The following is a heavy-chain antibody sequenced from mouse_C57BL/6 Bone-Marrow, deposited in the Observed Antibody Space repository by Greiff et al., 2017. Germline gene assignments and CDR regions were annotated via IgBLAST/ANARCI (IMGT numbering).Heavy chain of an antibody. D-gene: IGHD2-2*01. J-gene: IGHJ3*01. CDR2: IYPRDGST. CDR1: GYTFTSYD. CDR3: ARGGVTTGAWFAY. Sequence: VKLVESGPELVKPGASVKLSCKASGYTFTSYDINWVKQRPGQGLEWIGWIYPRDGSTKYNEKFKGKATLTVDTSSSTAYMELHSLTSEDSAVYVCARGGVTTGAWFAYWGQGTLVTVSA. V-gene: IGHV1-85*01.